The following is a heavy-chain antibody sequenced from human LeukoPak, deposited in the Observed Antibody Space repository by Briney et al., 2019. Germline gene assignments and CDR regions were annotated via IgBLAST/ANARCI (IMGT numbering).Heavy chain of an antibody. CDR3: ARMVEEDYFDY. CDR2: MYYSGST. D-gene: IGHD2-15*01. Sequence: PSETLSLTCTVSGGPISSYYWSWIRKPPGKGLEWIGYMYYSGSTNYIPSLKRRVTIFVDTSTDQFSMKLNSVSAADTAVYYCARMVEEDYFDYWGQGTLVTVSS. CDR1: GGPISSYY. J-gene: IGHJ4*02. V-gene: IGHV4-59*01.